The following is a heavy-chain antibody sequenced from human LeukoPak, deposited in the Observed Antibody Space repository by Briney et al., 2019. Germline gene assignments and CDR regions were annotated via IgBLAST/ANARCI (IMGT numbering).Heavy chain of an antibody. V-gene: IGHV3-73*01. D-gene: IGHD6-19*01. CDR3: TRPDGYSSGWYPDYYMDV. CDR1: GFTFSGSA. Sequence: GGSLRLSCAASGFTFSGSAMHWARQASGKGLEWVGRIRSKANSYATAYAASVKGRFTISRDDSKNTAYLQMNSLKTEDTAVYYCTRPDGYSSGWYPDYYMDVWGKGTTVTVSS. J-gene: IGHJ6*03. CDR2: IRSKANSYAT.